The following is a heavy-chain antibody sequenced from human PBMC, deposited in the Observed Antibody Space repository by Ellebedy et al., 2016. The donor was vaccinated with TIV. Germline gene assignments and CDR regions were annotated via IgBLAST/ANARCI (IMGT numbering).Heavy chain of an antibody. CDR3: ARDRAWVMVGATTGDY. D-gene: IGHD1-26*01. CDR2: ISVYNGNT. CDR1: GYTFSSFG. V-gene: IGHV1-18*04. J-gene: IGHJ4*02. Sequence: ASVKVSCKASGYTFSSFGITWVRQAPGQRLEWLGWISVYNGNTNYAQKLQGRVTMNIDPSTNTAYMDLRSLRSDDTAVYYCARDRAWVMVGATTGDYWGQGTLVTVSS.